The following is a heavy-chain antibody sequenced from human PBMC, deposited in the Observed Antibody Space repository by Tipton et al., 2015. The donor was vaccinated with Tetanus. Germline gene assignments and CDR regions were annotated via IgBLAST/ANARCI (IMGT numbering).Heavy chain of an antibody. J-gene: IGHJ4*02. D-gene: IGHD1-26*01. Sequence: SLRLSCAASGFTVSSNYMTWVRQAPGKGLEWVSVIHSGGNTYYADSVKSRFTISRDNSTNTLYLQMNSLRAEDTAVYFCASARAGLLHFDYWGQGTRVTVSS. CDR3: ASARAGLLHFDY. CDR2: IHSGGNT. V-gene: IGHV3-53*01. CDR1: GFTVSSNY.